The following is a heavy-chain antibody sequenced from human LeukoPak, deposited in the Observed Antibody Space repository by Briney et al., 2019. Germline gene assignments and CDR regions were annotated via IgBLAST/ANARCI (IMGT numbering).Heavy chain of an antibody. J-gene: IGHJ5*02. CDR1: GGSFSDYY. CDR3: ARVRYCGGDCS. Sequence: SETLSLTCAVYGGSFSDYYWSWIRQPPGKGLEWIGEIYHSGSTNHNPSLKSRVTISLDTSKNQFSLRLSSVTAADTAVYYCARVRYCGGDCSWGQGTLVTVSS. D-gene: IGHD2-21*02. CDR2: IYHSGST. V-gene: IGHV4-34*01.